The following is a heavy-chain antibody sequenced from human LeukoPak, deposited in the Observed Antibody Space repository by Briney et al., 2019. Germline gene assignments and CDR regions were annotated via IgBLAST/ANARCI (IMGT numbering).Heavy chain of an antibody. CDR2: INPNSGGT. V-gene: IGHV1-2*02. D-gene: IGHD2-15*01. CDR1: GYTFTGYY. Sequence: ASVKVSCKASGYTFTGYYMHWVRQAPGQGLEWMGWINPNSGGTDYARKFQGRVTMTRDTSISTAYMELKWLGSGDTAVYYCARGGYCSSGNCFVLAAEFDYWGQGTLVTVSS. CDR3: ARGGYCSSGNCFVLAAEFDY. J-gene: IGHJ4*02.